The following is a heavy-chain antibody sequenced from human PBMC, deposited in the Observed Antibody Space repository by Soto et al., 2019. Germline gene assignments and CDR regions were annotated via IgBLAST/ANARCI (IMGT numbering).Heavy chain of an antibody. CDR2: IKEDGSET. CDR1: GFTFNNYW. V-gene: IGHV3-7*01. Sequence: PGGSRRLSCAASGFTFNNYWMTWVRQAPGKGLEWVANIKEDGSETYSVDSVKGRFTISRDNAKNSLYLQMNSLRAEDTAVYYCARDEYCNGTSCYARGRLMDVWGKGTTVTVSS. J-gene: IGHJ6*03. CDR3: ARDEYCNGTSCYARGRLMDV. D-gene: IGHD2-2*01.